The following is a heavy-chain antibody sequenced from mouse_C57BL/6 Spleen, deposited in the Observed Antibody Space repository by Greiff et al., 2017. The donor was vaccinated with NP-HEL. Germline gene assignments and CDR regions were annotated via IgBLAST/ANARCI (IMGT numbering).Heavy chain of an antibody. Sequence: VQLQQSGPELVKPGASVKISCKASGYAFSSSWMNWVKQRPGKGLEWIGRIYPGDGDTNYNGKSKGKATLTADKSSSTAYMQLSSLTSEDSAVYFCARYYYGSSFDYWGQGTTLTVSS. J-gene: IGHJ2*01. D-gene: IGHD1-1*01. CDR1: GYAFSSSW. CDR2: IYPGDGDT. V-gene: IGHV1-82*01. CDR3: ARYYYGSSFDY.